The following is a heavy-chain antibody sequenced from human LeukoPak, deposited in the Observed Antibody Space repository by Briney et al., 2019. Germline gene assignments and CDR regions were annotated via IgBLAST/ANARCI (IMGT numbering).Heavy chain of an antibody. Sequence: KTSETLSLTCTVSGGSISNYYWSWIRQPPGKGLEWIGHIYYSGSTNYNPSLKSRVIISLDTSKNQFSLKVSSVTAADTAVYYCARGRVAAAGTSAGPYYFDYWGQGTLVTVSS. CDR1: GGSISNYY. CDR3: ARGRVAAAGTSAGPYYFDY. V-gene: IGHV4-59*01. D-gene: IGHD6-13*01. CDR2: IYYSGST. J-gene: IGHJ4*02.